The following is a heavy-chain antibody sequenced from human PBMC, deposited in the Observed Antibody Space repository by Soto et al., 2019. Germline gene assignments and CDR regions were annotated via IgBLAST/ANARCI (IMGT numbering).Heavy chain of an antibody. J-gene: IGHJ6*02. D-gene: IGHD3-3*02. V-gene: IGHV1-8*01. Sequence: QVHLVQSGAEVKKPGASVKVSCKASGYTFTSYDINWVRQAPGQGLEWLGWMDPNSGVTGYAQKFQGRVSMTRNISINTAHMELSSLRSEDTAVDYCARERNFHFWRKGLDVWGQGTTVAVSS. CDR2: MDPNSGVT. CDR3: ARERNFHFWRKGLDV. CDR1: GYTFTSYD.